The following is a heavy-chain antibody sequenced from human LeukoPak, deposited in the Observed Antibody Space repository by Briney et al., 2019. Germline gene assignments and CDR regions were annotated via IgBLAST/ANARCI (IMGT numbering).Heavy chain of an antibody. CDR3: ARDTLNMVRGVGMDV. V-gene: IGHV4-59*01. CDR2: IYYSGST. D-gene: IGHD3-10*01. CDR1: GGSISSYY. Sequence: SETLSLTCTVSGGSISSYYWCWIRQPPGKGLEWIGYIYYSGSTNYNPSLKSRVTISVDTSKNQFSLKLSSVTAADTAVYYCARDTLNMVRGVGMDVWGKGTTVTVSS. J-gene: IGHJ6*04.